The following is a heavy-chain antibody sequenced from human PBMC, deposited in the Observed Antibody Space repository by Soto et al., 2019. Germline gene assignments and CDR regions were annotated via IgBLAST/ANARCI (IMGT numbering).Heavy chain of an antibody. V-gene: IGHV1-69*01. CDR3: ARHEAAAVTSGMDV. J-gene: IGHJ6*02. Sequence: QVQLVQSGAEVKKPGYSVKVSCKASGGTFSTYGINWVRQAPGQGLEWMGGIILIYDTTNYAPKFQGKFTITADESTSSVYMELRSMSSEDTAVYYCARHEAAAVTSGMDVWGQGTKVTVSS. CDR2: IILIYDTT. CDR1: GGTFSTYG. D-gene: IGHD6-13*01.